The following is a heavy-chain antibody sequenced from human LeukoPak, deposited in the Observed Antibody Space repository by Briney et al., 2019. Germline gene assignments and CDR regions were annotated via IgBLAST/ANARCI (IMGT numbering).Heavy chain of an antibody. V-gene: IGHV1-2*02. J-gene: IGHJ4*02. CDR3: AREVYGDSSFDY. Sequence: ASVKVSCKASGYSFSYNYMHWVRQAPGQGLEWLGWINPNTGGTNFAQKFQGRVTMTRDTSISTAYMELSGLRSDDTAVYYCAREVYGDSSFDYWGQGALLTVSS. D-gene: IGHD4-17*01. CDR1: GYSFSYNY. CDR2: INPNTGGT.